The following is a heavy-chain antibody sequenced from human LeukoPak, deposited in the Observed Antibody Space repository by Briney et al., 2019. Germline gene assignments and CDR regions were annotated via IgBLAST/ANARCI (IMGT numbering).Heavy chain of an antibody. Sequence: GGSLRLSCAVSGFTFSGYWMTWVRQAPGKGLQWVVNIRQDGSEKYYVDSVKGRFTISRDNAKNSLYLQMNSLTAEDTAVYYCAISVEMATIGDHWGQGILVTVS. V-gene: IGHV3-7*03. CDR2: IRQDGSEK. CDR3: AISVEMATIGDH. J-gene: IGHJ4*02. CDR1: GFTFSGYW. D-gene: IGHD5-24*01.